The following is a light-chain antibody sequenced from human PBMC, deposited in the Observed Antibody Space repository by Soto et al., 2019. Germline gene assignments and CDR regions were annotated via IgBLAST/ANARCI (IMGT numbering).Light chain of an antibody. CDR1: QSIRSY. CDR3: QQSFSTPLT. J-gene: IGKJ4*01. V-gene: IGKV1-39*01. Sequence: DVQMTQSPSSLSASVGDRVTITCRASQSIRSYLSWYQQKPGKAPKLLIHSASSLQSGVPSRFSGSGSGTLFTLTISSLQPEDFATFYCQQSFSTPLTFGGGTKVEIK. CDR2: SAS.